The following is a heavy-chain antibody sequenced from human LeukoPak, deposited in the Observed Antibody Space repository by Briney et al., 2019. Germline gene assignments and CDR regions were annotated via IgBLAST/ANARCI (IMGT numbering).Heavy chain of an antibody. J-gene: IGHJ4*02. CDR3: AGSPLKNGRRFDY. V-gene: IGHV4-4*02. CDR2: IYHSGST. CDR1: GGSISSSNW. Sequence: SGTLSLTCAVSGGSISSSNWWSWVRQPPGKGLEWIGEIYHSGSTNYNPSLKSRVTISVDKSKNQFSLKLSSVTAADTAVYYCAGSPLKNGRRFDYWGQGTLVTVSS. D-gene: IGHD1-1*01.